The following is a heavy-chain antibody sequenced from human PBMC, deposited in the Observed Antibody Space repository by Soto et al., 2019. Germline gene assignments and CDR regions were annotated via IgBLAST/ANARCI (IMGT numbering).Heavy chain of an antibody. CDR3: ARVKATLYRHYYFDY. CDR2: IFYTGST. V-gene: IGHV4-30-4*01. J-gene: IGHJ4*02. CDR1: GGTINSGDYF. D-gene: IGHD5-12*01. Sequence: SETLSLSCIVSGGTINSGDYFWSWIRQPPGKGLEWIGSIFYTGSTYYSPSLKSRASMSMDTSKYLFSLRLRSLTAADTAVYFCARVKATLYRHYYFDYWGQGTPVTVSS.